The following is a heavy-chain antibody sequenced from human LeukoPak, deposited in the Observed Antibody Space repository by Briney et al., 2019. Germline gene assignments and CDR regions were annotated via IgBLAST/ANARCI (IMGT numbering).Heavy chain of an antibody. V-gene: IGHV1-2*02. CDR2: INPNSGGT. CDR1: GYTFTGYY. CDR3: ARDAIVREYSNSDY. Sequence: GASVKVSCKASGYTFTGYYIHWVRQAPGQGLELMGWINPNSGGTNYAQKFQVRVTMTRDTSISTAYMELRRLTSDDTAVYYCARDAIVREYSNSDYWGQGTLVTVSS. D-gene: IGHD4-11*01. J-gene: IGHJ4*02.